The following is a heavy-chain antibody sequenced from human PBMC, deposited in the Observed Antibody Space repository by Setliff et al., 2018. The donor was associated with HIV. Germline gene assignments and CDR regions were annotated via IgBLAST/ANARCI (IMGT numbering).Heavy chain of an antibody. J-gene: IGHJ4*02. CDR2: ISAYSGNT. CDR1: GYIFTHYG. D-gene: IGHD1-26*01. V-gene: IGHV1-18*01. Sequence: ASVKVSCKASGYIFTHYGISWVRQAPGQGLEWMGWISAYSGNTKYAQKFQGRLTMTTDTSTTTAYMELRSLRSDDTALYYCAKSPGTQAYYFDHWGQGTLVTVSS. CDR3: AKSPGTQAYYFDH.